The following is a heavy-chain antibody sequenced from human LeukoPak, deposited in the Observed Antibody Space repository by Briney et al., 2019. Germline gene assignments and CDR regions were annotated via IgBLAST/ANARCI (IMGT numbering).Heavy chain of an antibody. CDR2: IKLDGSEK. D-gene: IGHD3-3*01. V-gene: IGHV3-7*03. CDR1: GLTVSNHW. Sequence: GGSLRLSCVASGLTVSNHWMSWVRQAPGKGLEWVANIKLDGSEKNYMDSVKGRFTISRDNTKNSLYLQMNSLRAEDTAVFYCARDQYDTWSRRGNFDSWGQGTLVIVSS. CDR3: ARDQYDTWSRRGNFDS. J-gene: IGHJ4*02.